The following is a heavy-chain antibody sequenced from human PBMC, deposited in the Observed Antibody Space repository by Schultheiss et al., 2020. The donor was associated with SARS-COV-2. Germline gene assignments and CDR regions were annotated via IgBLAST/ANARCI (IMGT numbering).Heavy chain of an antibody. CDR3: ARAGIAAAGHDAFDI. CDR2: MNPNSGNT. CDR1: GYTFTSYD. D-gene: IGHD6-13*01. V-gene: IGHV1-8*01. J-gene: IGHJ3*02. Sequence: GESLKISCKASGYTFTSYDINWVRQATGQGLEWMGWMNPNSGNTGYAQKFQGRVTMTRDTSISTAYMELSRLRSDDTAVYYCARAGIAAAGHDAFDIWGQGTMVTVSS.